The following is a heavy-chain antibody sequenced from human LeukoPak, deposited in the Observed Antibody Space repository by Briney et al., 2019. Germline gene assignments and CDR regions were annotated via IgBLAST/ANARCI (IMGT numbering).Heavy chain of an antibody. Sequence: SETLSLTCTVSGYSISSGYYWGWIRQPPGKGLEWIGSIYHSGSTYYNPSLKSRVTISVDTSKNQSSLKLSSVTAADTAVYYCARYYYDSSPRSAFDIWGQGTMVTVSS. CDR2: IYHSGST. CDR3: ARYYYDSSPRSAFDI. J-gene: IGHJ3*02. CDR1: GYSISSGYY. V-gene: IGHV4-38-2*02. D-gene: IGHD3-22*01.